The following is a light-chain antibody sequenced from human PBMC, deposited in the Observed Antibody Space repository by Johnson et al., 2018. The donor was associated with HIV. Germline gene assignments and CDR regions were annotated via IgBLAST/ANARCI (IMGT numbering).Light chain of an antibody. CDR1: VSNIESYF. Sequence: QSVLTQPPSVSAAPGQTVNISCSGNVSNIESYFVSWYQQLPGAAPTLLIYEDNKRPSGIPDRFSGSKSGATATLAITGLQTGDEADYYCGIWDASLSPLDVFGTGTTITVL. CDR2: EDN. J-gene: IGLJ1*01. V-gene: IGLV1-51*02. CDR3: GIWDASLSPLDV.